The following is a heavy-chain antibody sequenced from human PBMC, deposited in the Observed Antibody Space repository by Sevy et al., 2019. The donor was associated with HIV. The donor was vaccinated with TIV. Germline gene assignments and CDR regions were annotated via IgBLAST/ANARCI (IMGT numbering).Heavy chain of an antibody. CDR2: IGTAGDP. D-gene: IGHD3-22*01. CDR1: GFTFSSYD. Sequence: GGSLRLSCAASGFTFSSYDMHWVRQATGKGLEWVSAIGTAGDPYYPGSVKGRFTISRENAKNSLYLQMNSLRAGDTAVYYCARAYYYDRSGYYYFDYWGQGTLVTVSS. J-gene: IGHJ4*02. V-gene: IGHV3-13*05. CDR3: ARAYYYDRSGYYYFDY.